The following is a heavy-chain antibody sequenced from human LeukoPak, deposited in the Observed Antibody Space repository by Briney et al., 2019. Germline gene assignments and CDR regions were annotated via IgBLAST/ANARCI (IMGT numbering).Heavy chain of an antibody. Sequence: ASVKVSCKVSGYTLTELSMHWVRPAPGKGREWMGGFDPEDGETIYAQKFQGRVTMTEDTSTDTAYMELSSLRSEDTAVYHCATIAVAGSFGFDYWGQGTLVTVSS. CDR2: FDPEDGET. J-gene: IGHJ4*02. CDR3: ATIAVAGSFGFDY. V-gene: IGHV1-24*01. D-gene: IGHD6-19*01. CDR1: GYTLTELS.